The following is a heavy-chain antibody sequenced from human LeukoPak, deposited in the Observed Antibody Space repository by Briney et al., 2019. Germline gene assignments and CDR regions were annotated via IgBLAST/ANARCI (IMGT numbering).Heavy chain of an antibody. CDR1: GGSVISGGYY. V-gene: IGHV4-61*08. CDR2: IYYSGST. Sequence: PSETLSLTCTVSGGSVISGGYYWSWIWQPPGKGLEWIGYIYYSGSTTYNPSLESRVTISVDTSKNKFSLKLSSVTAADTAVYYCARVPISTTARGYFDYWGQGTLVTVSS. CDR3: ARVPISTTARGYFDY. J-gene: IGHJ4*02. D-gene: IGHD4-17*01.